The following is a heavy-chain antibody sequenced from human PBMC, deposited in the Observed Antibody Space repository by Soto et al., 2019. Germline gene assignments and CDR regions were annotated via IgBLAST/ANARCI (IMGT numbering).Heavy chain of an antibody. J-gene: IGHJ4*02. CDR3: TRDMRAVTSSSMDY. CDR2: IWYDGSKI. D-gene: IGHD6-13*01. Sequence: QVQLVESGGGVVQPGRSLRLSCAASGFTFSSHGMHWVRQAPGKGLEWVALIWYDGSKIYHADSVKGRFTISRDNSKYTLYLQMNSLRAEDTALYYCTRDMRAVTSSSMDYWGQGTLVTDSS. V-gene: IGHV3-33*01. CDR1: GFTFSSHG.